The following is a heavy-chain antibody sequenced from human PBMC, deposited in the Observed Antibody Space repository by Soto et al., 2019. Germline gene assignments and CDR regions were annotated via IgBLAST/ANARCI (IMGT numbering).Heavy chain of an antibody. CDR1: GGTFSSYA. D-gene: IGHD6-13*01. Sequence: ASVKVSCKASGGTFSSYAISWVRQAPGQGLEWMGGIIPIFGTANYAQKFQGRVTITADESTSTAYMELSSLRSEDTAVYYCARRTGVVAAAGTNWFDPWGQGTLVTVSS. CDR2: IIPIFGTA. J-gene: IGHJ5*02. CDR3: ARRTGVVAAAGTNWFDP. V-gene: IGHV1-69*13.